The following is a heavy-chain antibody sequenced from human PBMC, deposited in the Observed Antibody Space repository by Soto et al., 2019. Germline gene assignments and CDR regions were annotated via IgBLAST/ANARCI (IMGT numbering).Heavy chain of an antibody. V-gene: IGHV4-59*01. CDR3: ARRWSGTDY. J-gene: IGHJ4*02. CDR2: VHYSGTT. Sequence: SETLSLTCTVSGGAISPYYWNWIRQPPGKGLEWIAYVHYSGTTSYNPSLKSRVTISLDTSNNQFSLTLSSVTAADTAVYYCARRWSGTDYWGQGTVVTVSS. CDR1: GGAISPYY. D-gene: IGHD3-10*01.